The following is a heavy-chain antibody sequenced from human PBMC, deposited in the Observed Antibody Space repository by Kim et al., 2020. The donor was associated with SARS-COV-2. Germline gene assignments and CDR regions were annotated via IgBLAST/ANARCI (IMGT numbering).Heavy chain of an antibody. V-gene: IGHV1-2*02. J-gene: IGHJ6*02. CDR3: AGNPLVVPAAYYYYGMDV. D-gene: IGHD2-2*01. CDR2: INPNSGGT. Sequence: ASVKVSCKASGYTFTGYYMHWVRQAPGQGLEWMGWINPNSGGTNYAQKFQGRVTMTRDTSISTAYMELSRLRSDDTAVYYCAGNPLVVPAAYYYYGMDVWGQGTTVTVSS. CDR1: GYTFTGYY.